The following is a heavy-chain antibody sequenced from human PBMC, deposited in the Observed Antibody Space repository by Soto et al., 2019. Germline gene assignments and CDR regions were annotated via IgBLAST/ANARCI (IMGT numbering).Heavy chain of an antibody. CDR1: GFTFNNYA. D-gene: IGHD6-19*01. Sequence: LRLSCAASGFTFNNYAMSWVRQTPGMGLEWVAIISGSGYSTVYAGSVKGRFTISRDKSRSTLFLQMNSLGVDDTAVYYCAKDLHSSGWYVNDYWGQGALVTVSS. CDR2: ISGSGYST. V-gene: IGHV3-23*01. J-gene: IGHJ4*02. CDR3: AKDLHSSGWYVNDY.